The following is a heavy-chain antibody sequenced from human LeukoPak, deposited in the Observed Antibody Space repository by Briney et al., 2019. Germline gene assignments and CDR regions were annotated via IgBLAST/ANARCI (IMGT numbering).Heavy chain of an antibody. V-gene: IGHV4-34*01. D-gene: IGHD3-3*01. CDR1: GFTVSSNY. CDR3: ARSSGFWSGSHVSSPYYGMDV. Sequence: GSLRLSCAASGFTVSSNYMSWVRQAPGKGLEWIGEINHSGSTNYNPSLKSRVTISVDTSKNQFSLKLSSVTAADTAVYYCARSSGFWSGSHVSSPYYGMDVWGQGTTVTVSS. CDR2: INHSGST. J-gene: IGHJ6*02.